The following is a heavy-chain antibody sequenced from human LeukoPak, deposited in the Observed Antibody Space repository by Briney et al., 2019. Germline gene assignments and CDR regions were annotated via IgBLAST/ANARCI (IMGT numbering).Heavy chain of an antibody. Sequence: WESLSLTCTVSGVSISTYYWSWIRQPAGKGLEWIGRIYTSGSTNYNPSLKSRVTMSVDTSKNQFSLTLNPVTAADTAVYYCAREYSSSSGRVFDCWGQGTLVTVSS. CDR3: AREYSSSSGRVFDC. V-gene: IGHV4-4*07. CDR2: IYTSGST. J-gene: IGHJ4*02. D-gene: IGHD6-6*01. CDR1: GVSISTYY.